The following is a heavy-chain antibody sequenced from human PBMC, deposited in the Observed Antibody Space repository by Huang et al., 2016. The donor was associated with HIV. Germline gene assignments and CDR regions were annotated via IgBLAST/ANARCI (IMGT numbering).Heavy chain of an antibody. D-gene: IGHD5-12*01. CDR2: ISYDGSNK. Sequence: QVQLVESGGGVVQPGRSLRLSCAASRFTFSNYAMHWVRQAPGKWMEWVAVISYDGSNKYYADSGKGRFTISRDNSKNTLYLQMNSLRAEDTAVYYCARDLWLRDLYYYYYMDVWGKGTTVTVSS. CDR1: RFTFSNYA. V-gene: IGHV3-30-3*01. J-gene: IGHJ6*03. CDR3: ARDLWLRDLYYYYYMDV.